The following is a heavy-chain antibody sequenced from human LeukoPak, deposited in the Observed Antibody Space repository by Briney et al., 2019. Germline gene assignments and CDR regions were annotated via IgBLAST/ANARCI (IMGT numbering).Heavy chain of an antibody. V-gene: IGHV1-69*04. D-gene: IGHD3-3*01. J-gene: IGHJ4*02. CDR2: IIPILGIA. CDR3: ASGAWGYDFWSGLFDY. CDR1: GGTFSSYA. Sequence: ASVKVSCKASGGTFSSYAISWVRQAPGQGLEWMGRIIPILGIANYAQKFQGRVTITADKSTSTAYMELSSLRSEDTAVYYCASGAWGYDFWSGLFDYWGQGTLVTVSS.